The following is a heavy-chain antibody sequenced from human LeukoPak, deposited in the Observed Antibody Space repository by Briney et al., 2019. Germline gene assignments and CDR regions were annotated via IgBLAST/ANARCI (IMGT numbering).Heavy chain of an antibody. D-gene: IGHD3-9*01. CDR2: ISGSGGRT. CDR3: ANGRDILTGYLTYYFDY. J-gene: IGHJ4*02. CDR1: GFTFNNYA. Sequence: GGSLRLSCAASGFTFNNYAMSWVRQAPGKGLEWVSAISGSGGRTYYADSVKGRFTISRDNSKNTLYLQTSSLRTEDTAVYFCANGRDILTGYLTYYFDYWGQGTLVTVSS. V-gene: IGHV3-23*01.